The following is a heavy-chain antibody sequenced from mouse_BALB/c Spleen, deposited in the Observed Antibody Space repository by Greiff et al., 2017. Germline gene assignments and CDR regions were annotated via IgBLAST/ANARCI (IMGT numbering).Heavy chain of an antibody. D-gene: IGHD1-1*01. J-gene: IGHJ3*01. Sequence: QVQLQQSGPELVKPGASVKISCKASGYAFSSSWMNWVKQRPGQALEWIGRIYPGDGDTNYNGKFKGKATLTADKSSSTAYMQLSSLTSVDSAVYFCAREGTTGPWFAYWGQGTLVTVSA. CDR3: AREGTTGPWFAY. CDR1: GYAFSSSW. CDR2: IYPGDGDT. V-gene: IGHV1-82*01.